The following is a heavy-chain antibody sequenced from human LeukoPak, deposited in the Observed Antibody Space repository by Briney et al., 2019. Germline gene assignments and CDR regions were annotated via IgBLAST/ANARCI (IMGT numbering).Heavy chain of an antibody. Sequence: PGRSLRLSCAASGFTFSSYGMHWVRQAPGKGLEWVAVIWYDGSNKYYADSVKGRFTISRDNSKNTLYLQMNSLRAEDTAVYYCARGISAGWFDPWGQGTLVTVSS. D-gene: IGHD3-3*02. CDR1: GFTFSSYG. J-gene: IGHJ5*02. CDR3: ARGISAGWFDP. CDR2: IWYDGSNK. V-gene: IGHV3-33*01.